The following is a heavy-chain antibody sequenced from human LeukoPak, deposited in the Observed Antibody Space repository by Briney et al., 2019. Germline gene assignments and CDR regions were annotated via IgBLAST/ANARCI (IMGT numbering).Heavy chain of an antibody. CDR1: GFIFSSYS. J-gene: IGHJ4*02. D-gene: IGHD5-18*01. CDR2: ITGSGGNT. V-gene: IGHV3-23*01. Sequence: GGSLRLSCAASGFIFSSYSMSWVRQAPGKGLEWVSVITGSGGNTYYADSVKGRFTISKDNSKNTVYLQMSCLRVDDTAVYYCAKERGYSYGAFDYWGQGTLVTVSS. CDR3: AKERGYSYGAFDY.